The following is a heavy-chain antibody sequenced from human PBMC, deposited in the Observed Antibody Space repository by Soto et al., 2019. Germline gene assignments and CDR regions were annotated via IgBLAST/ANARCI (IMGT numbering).Heavy chain of an antibody. CDR1: GFTFSRYW. Sequence: EVQLMESGGGLVQPSGSLRLSCAASGFTFSRYWMGWVRQAPGKGLEWVANMNQGGSEKYYVESVKGRFTISRDNAKNSLYLQMNRLRAEDTAVYFCASGREWHGFGAFAIWGQGTMVTVSS. D-gene: IGHD3-3*01. J-gene: IGHJ3*02. V-gene: IGHV3-7*01. CDR3: ASGREWHGFGAFAI. CDR2: MNQGGSEK.